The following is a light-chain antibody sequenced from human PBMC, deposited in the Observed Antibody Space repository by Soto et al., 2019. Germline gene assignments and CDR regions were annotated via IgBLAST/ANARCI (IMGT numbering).Light chain of an antibody. CDR3: LQYGSSPYT. CDR1: QVIGSRF. CDR2: GAS. Sequence: EIVMTQSPGTLSLSPGERATISCRASQVIGSRFLAWYHQKSGQAPRLLIYGASSRATGIPDRFSGSGSGTDFTLTISRLEPEDFGVFYCLQYGSSPYTFGQGTKLEIK. V-gene: IGKV3-20*01. J-gene: IGKJ2*01.